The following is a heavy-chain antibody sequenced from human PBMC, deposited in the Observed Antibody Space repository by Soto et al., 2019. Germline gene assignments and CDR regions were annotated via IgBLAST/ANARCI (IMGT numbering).Heavy chain of an antibody. J-gene: IGHJ5*02. V-gene: IGHV4-31*03. D-gene: IGHD3-3*01. CDR2: IYYSGST. CDR1: GGSISSGGYY. Sequence: QVQLQESGPGLVKPSQTLSLTCTVSGGSISSGGYYWSWIRQHPGKGLEWIGYIYYSGSTYYNPSLKSRVNMIVATSKNRFHLKLRSVTAADTAVYYCARSDVLRFLSWFDPWCQGTLVTVSS. CDR3: ARSDVLRFLSWFDP.